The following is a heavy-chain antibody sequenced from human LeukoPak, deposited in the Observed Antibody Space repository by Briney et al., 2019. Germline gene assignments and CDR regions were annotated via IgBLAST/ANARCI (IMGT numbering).Heavy chain of an antibody. V-gene: IGHV1-69*06. D-gene: IGHD2-2*01. CDR3: ARSYCSSTSSYATWFDP. Sequence: ASVKLSCKASGGTFSSYAISWVPHAPGQGLEWMGGIIPIFATANYEQKFQGRVTITEDKSTSKAYMELSSLRSEDTAVYYCARSYCSSTSSYATWFDPWGQGTLVTVSS. CDR2: IIPIFATA. CDR1: GGTFSSYA. J-gene: IGHJ5*02.